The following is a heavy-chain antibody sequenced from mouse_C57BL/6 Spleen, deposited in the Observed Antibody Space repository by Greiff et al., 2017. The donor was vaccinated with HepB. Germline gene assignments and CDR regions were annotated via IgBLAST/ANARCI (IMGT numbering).Heavy chain of an antibody. V-gene: IGHV1-52*01. CDR3: ARMTLRNYYFDY. Sequence: VQLQQPGAELVRPGSSVKLSCKASGYTFTSYWMHWVKQRPIQGLEWIGNIDPSDSETHYNQKFKDKATLTVDKSSSTAYMQLSSLTSEDSAVYYCARMTLRNYYFDYWGQGTTLTVSS. J-gene: IGHJ2*01. CDR2: IDPSDSET. CDR1: GYTFTSYW.